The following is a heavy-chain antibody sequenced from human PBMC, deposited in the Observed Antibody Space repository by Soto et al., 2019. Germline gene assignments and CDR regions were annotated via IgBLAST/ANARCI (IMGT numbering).Heavy chain of an antibody. CDR2: ISGSGGST. J-gene: IGHJ4*02. Sequence: GGSLRLSCAASGFTFSSYAMSWVRQAPGKGLEWVSAISGSGGSTYYADSVKGRFTISRDNSKNTLYLQMNSLRAEDTAVYYCAKSLLWFGESPRCPPRSPYWGQGTLVTVSS. CDR3: AKSLLWFGESPRCPPRSPY. V-gene: IGHV3-23*01. CDR1: GFTFSSYA. D-gene: IGHD3-10*01.